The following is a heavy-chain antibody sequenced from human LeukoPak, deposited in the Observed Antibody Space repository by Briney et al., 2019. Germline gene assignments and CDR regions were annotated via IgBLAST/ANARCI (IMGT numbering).Heavy chain of an antibody. CDR2: IKSETDGGTI. V-gene: IGHV3-15*01. CDR1: GFNFTNAW. Sequence: GGSLRLSCAATGFNFTNAWMTWVRQAPGKGLEWVGRIKSETDGGTIHYGAPVKGRFIISRDDSKNTVGLQMNSLKTEDTGVYYCTTSIVGTTAYWGQGTLVIVSS. CDR3: TTSIVGTTAY. J-gene: IGHJ4*02. D-gene: IGHD1-26*01.